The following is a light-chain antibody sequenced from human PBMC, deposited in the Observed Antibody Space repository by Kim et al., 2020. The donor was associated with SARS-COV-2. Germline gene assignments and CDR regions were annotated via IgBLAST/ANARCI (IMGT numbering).Light chain of an antibody. J-gene: IGLJ3*02. V-gene: IGLV1-44*01. Sequence: GQRVTISCSGSSSNIGRNTVHWYQQLPGTAPKLLIFSNNQRPSGVPDRFSGSKSGTSASLAISGLQSEDEADYYCAAWDDSLNGPVFGGGTQLTVL. CDR1: SSNIGRNT. CDR3: AAWDDSLNGPV. CDR2: SNN.